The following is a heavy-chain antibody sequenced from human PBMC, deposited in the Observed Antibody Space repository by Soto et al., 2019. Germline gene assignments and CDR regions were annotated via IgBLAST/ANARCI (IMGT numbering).Heavy chain of an antibody. J-gene: IGHJ4*02. Sequence: GGSLRLSCAASGFTFSRYAMHWVRQAPGKGLEWVSAISGSGGSTYYADSVKGRFTISRDNSKNTLYLQMNSLRAEDTAVYYCAKLSDSSGYYAGSDYWGQGTLVTVSS. D-gene: IGHD3-22*01. CDR3: AKLSDSSGYYAGSDY. V-gene: IGHV3-23*01. CDR2: ISGSGGST. CDR1: GFTFSRYA.